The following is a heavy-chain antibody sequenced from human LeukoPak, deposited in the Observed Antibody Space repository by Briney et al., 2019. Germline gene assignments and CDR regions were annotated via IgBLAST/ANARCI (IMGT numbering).Heavy chain of an antibody. J-gene: IGHJ5*02. CDR1: GFTFSSYW. D-gene: IGHD6-6*01. V-gene: IGHV3-7*01. Sequence: GGSLRLSCAASGFTFSSYWMSWGRQAPGKGLEGVASIKQDGSEKYCVASVKGRFTISRDNANNSLYLQMNSLRADDTAVYYCARDIGLRKAAPPGWFDPWGQGALVTVSS. CDR3: ARDIGLRKAAPPGWFDP. CDR2: IKQDGSEK.